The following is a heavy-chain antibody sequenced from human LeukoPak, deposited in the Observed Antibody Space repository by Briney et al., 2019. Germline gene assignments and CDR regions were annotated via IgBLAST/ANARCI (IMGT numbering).Heavy chain of an antibody. CDR3: ATEPAADYDASGRLDY. CDR2: IYTSGST. V-gene: IGHV4-4*07. Sequence: SETLSLTCTVSVGSMSSYYWSWIRQPAGKGLEWIGRIYTSGSTNYNPSLKSRVTMSLDTSKNQFSLNLNSLTAADTAVYYCATEPAADYDASGRLDYWGRGILVTVSS. D-gene: IGHD3-22*01. CDR1: VGSMSSYY. J-gene: IGHJ4*02.